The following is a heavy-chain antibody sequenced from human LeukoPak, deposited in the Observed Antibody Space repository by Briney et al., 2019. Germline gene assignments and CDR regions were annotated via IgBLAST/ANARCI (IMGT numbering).Heavy chain of an antibody. Sequence: GGSLRLSCVASGFTFSSYPMHWVRQTPGKGLEWVAILSSDGVNKRYADSVKGRFTISRDNSKNTLYLQMNSLRAEDTAVYYCARDLALYYYDSSGYYPLEYWGQGTLVTVSS. J-gene: IGHJ4*02. CDR3: ARDLALYYYDSSGYYPLEY. CDR1: GFTFSSYP. V-gene: IGHV3-30-3*01. CDR2: LSSDGVNK. D-gene: IGHD3-22*01.